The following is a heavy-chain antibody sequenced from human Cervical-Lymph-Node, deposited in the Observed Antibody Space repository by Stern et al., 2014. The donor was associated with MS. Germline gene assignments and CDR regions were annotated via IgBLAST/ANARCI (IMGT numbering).Heavy chain of an antibody. Sequence: QVQLVQSGAEVKKPGSSMTVSCKASGGSFSSYVISWVRQAPGQGLEWMGLIIPIFGTTNSAPNFQGRVPITADKSTRSVYMDLSSLTSEDTAVYYCARSPRRSGIAVAGPLEYYFDSWGQGTLVTVSS. CDR2: IIPIFGTT. D-gene: IGHD6-19*01. CDR3: ARSPRRSGIAVAGPLEYYFDS. V-gene: IGHV1-69*06. J-gene: IGHJ4*02. CDR1: GGSFSSYV.